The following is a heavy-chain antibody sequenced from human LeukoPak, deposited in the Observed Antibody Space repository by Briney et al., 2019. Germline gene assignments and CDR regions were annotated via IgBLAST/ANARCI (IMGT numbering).Heavy chain of an antibody. D-gene: IGHD6-13*01. CDR3: ARAFSIAAAVDY. J-gene: IGHJ4*02. CDR2: ISYDGSNK. V-gene: IGHV3-30-3*01. CDR1: GFTFSGYA. Sequence: SGGSLRLSCAASGFTFSGYAMHWVRQAPGKGLEWVAVISYDGSNKYYADSVKGRFTISRDNSKNTLYLQMNSLRAEDTAVYYCARAFSIAAAVDYWGQGTLVTVSS.